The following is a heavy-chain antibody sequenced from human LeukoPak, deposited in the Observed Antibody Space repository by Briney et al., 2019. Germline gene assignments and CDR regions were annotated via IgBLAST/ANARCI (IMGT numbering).Heavy chain of an antibody. D-gene: IGHD3-10*01. V-gene: IGHV4-39*07. CDR3: ARSWWRRNASGSQRYYYYYLDV. J-gene: IGHJ6*03. CDR1: GGSMTSTSHY. Sequence: TSSETLSLTCTVSGGSMTSTSHYWGWIRQPPGKGLEWSGSIYYSGNTYYNPSLKSRVAISEDTSKNQFSLKVTSVTAADTAVYFCARSWWRRNASGSQRYYYYYLDVWGRGTTVTVSS. CDR2: IYYSGNT.